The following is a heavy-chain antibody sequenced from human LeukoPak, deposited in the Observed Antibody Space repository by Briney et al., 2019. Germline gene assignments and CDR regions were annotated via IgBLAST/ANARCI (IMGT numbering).Heavy chain of an antibody. Sequence: SETLSLTCTVSGGSISSSTYYWGWVRQPPGKGLEWIGSIYFCGKTYYNPSLKSRVTISLDTSKNQYPLRLTSVTAADTAVYYCAVDFGSHRVVFWGQGSLVTVSS. CDR3: AVDFGSHRVVF. CDR2: IYFCGKT. V-gene: IGHV4-39*01. CDR1: GGSISSSTYY. D-gene: IGHD3-3*01. J-gene: IGHJ4*01.